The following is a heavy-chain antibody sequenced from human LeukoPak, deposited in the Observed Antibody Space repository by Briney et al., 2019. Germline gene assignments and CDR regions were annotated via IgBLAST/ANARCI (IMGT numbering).Heavy chain of an antibody. CDR1: GFAFSSYA. J-gene: IGHJ4*02. CDR2: ISGSGGST. CDR3: AKGEDNYYGSGSYGY. D-gene: IGHD3-10*01. V-gene: IGHV3-23*01. Sequence: PGVSLRLSCAASGFAFSSYAMSWVRQAPGKGLEWVSAISGSGGSTYYADSVKGRFTISRDNSKNTLYLQMNSLRAEDTAVYYCAKGEDNYYGSGSYGYWGQGTLVTVSS.